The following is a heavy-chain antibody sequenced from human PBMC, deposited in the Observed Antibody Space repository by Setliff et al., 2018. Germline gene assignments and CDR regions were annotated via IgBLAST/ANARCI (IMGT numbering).Heavy chain of an antibody. CDR1: GFRFTSFG. Sequence: DSVKVSCKTSGFRFTSFGFSWVRQAPGQGLEWMGWISPYSGESNYAQKFQDRLTVTADTSTKTTYMELRSLTSDDTAVYFCTRSRGPRVVLAADFDFWGQGTLVTVSS. V-gene: IGHV1-18*01. CDR3: TRSRGPRVVLAADFDF. J-gene: IGHJ4*02. CDR2: ISPYSGES. D-gene: IGHD3-16*01.